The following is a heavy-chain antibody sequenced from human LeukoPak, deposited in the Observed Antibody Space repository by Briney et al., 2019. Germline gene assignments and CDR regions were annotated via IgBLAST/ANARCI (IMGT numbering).Heavy chain of an antibody. CDR1: GYTFTSYG. CDR2: ISTYNGNT. D-gene: IGHD3-10*01. V-gene: IGHV1-18*01. Sequence: ASVKVSCKASGYTFTSYGISWVRQAPGQGLEWMGWISTYNGNTNYVQKLQGRVTMTTDTSTSTAYMELRSLRSDDTAVYYCARDIKRSRARGENLGFDPWGQGTLVTVSS. CDR3: ARDIKRSRARGENLGFDP. J-gene: IGHJ5*02.